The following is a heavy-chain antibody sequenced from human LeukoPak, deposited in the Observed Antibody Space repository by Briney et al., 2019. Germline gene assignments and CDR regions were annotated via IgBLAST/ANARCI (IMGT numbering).Heavy chain of an antibody. Sequence: GGSLRLYCASSGFPLSSYAMSLVRQAPGKGLEWISGISGSGCRTYYADSGKGRFTISRDNSKNPLYPQMNSLRAEDTAVYSWAKVAYNWISYGPFDYWGQGTLVTVSS. D-gene: IGHD1-20*01. CDR2: ISGSGCRT. V-gene: IGHV3-23*01. CDR3: AKVAYNWISYGPFDY. J-gene: IGHJ4*02. CDR1: GFPLSSYA.